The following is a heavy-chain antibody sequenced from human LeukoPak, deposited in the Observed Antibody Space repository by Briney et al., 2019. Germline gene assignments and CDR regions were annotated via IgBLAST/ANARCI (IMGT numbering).Heavy chain of an antibody. V-gene: IGHV4-39*07. Sequence: SETLSLTCTVSGGSISSSNYYWGWIRQPPGKGLEWIGSIYYSGNTYYNPSLKSRVTISVDTSKNQFYLKLSSLTAADTAVYYCARTSHYVDIAATIPYGIYYFDYWGQGTLVTVSS. J-gene: IGHJ4*02. D-gene: IGHD5-12*01. CDR2: IYYSGNT. CDR1: GGSISSSNYY. CDR3: ARTSHYVDIAATIPYGIYYFDY.